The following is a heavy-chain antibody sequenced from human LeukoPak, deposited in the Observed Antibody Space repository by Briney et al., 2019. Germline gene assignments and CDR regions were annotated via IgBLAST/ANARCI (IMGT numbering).Heavy chain of an antibody. CDR2: INPNSGGT. CDR3: AREGDYDYVWGSYRYYFDY. Sequence: ASVKVSCKASGYTFTDYYMHWVRQAPGQGLEWMGWINPNSGGTNYAQKFQGRVTMTRDTSISTAYMELSRLRSDDTAVYYCAREGDYDYVWGSYRYYFDYWGQGTLVTVSS. V-gene: IGHV1-2*02. J-gene: IGHJ4*02. D-gene: IGHD3-16*02. CDR1: GYTFTDYY.